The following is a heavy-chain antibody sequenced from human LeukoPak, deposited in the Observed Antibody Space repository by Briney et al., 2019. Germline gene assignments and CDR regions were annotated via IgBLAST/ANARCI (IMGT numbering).Heavy chain of an antibody. D-gene: IGHD3-22*01. J-gene: IGHJ6*03. V-gene: IGHV1-69*05. CDR3: ARDPLPYYDSSGYRSYYYYMDV. CDR1: GGTFSSYA. Sequence: SVKVSCKASGGTFSSYAISWVRQAPGQGLEWMGGIIPIFGTANYSQKFQGRVTITTDESTSTAYMELSSLRSEDTAVYYCARDPLPYYDSSGYRSYYYYMDVWGKGTTVTVSS. CDR2: IIPIFGTA.